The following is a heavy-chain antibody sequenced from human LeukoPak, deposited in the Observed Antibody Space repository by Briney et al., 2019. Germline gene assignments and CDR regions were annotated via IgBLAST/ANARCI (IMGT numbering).Heavy chain of an antibody. J-gene: IGHJ6*03. CDR1: GYPLTELS. D-gene: IGHD4-17*01. CDR2: FDPEDGET. CDR3: ARGDGDYNYFYMDV. V-gene: IGHV1-24*01. Sequence: ASVKVSCKVSGYPLTELSMHWVRQAPGKGLEWMGGFDPEDGETIYAQKFQGRVTMTTDTSTSTAYMELRSLRSDDTAVYYCARGDGDYNYFYMDVWGRGTTVTVSS.